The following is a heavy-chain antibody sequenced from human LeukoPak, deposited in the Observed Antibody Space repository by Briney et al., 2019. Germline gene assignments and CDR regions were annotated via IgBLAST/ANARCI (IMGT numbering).Heavy chain of an antibody. V-gene: IGHV4-59*08. CDR3: ARQWGTYYYGSGSYYDY. CDR2: IYYSGST. Sequence: SETLSLTCTVSGGSISSYYWSWIRQPPGKGLEWIGYIYYSGSTNYNPSLKSRVTISVDTSKNEFSLKLGSVTAADTAVYYCARQWGTYYYGSGSYYDYWGQGTLVTVSS. D-gene: IGHD3-10*01. CDR1: GGSISSYY. J-gene: IGHJ4*02.